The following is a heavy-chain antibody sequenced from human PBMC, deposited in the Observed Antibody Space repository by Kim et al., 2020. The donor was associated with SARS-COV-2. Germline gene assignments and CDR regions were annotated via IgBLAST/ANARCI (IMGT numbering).Heavy chain of an antibody. CDR1: GGTFSSYA. CDR3: ARRVDFNYYDSSGYYAY. D-gene: IGHD3-22*01. Sequence: SVKVSCKASGGTFSSYAISWVRQAPGQGLEWMGGIIPIFGTANYAQKFQGRVTITADKSTSTAYMELSSLRSEDTAVYYCARRVDFNYYDSSGYYAYWGQGTLVTVSS. J-gene: IGHJ4*02. CDR2: IIPIFGTA. V-gene: IGHV1-69*06.